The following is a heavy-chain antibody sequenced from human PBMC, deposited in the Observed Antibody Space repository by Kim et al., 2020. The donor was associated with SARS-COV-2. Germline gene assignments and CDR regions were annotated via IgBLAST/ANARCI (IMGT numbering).Heavy chain of an antibody. V-gene: IGHV3-48*02. CDR2: ISSSSSTI. D-gene: IGHD3-22*01. J-gene: IGHJ3*02. CDR1: GFTFSSYS. CDR3: ARGYYDSPFDAFDI. Sequence: GGSLRLSCAASGFTFSSYSMNWVRQAPGKGLEWVSYISSSSSTIYYADSVKGRFTISRDNAKNSLYLQMNSLRDEDTAVYYCARGYYDSPFDAFDIWGQGTMVTVSS.